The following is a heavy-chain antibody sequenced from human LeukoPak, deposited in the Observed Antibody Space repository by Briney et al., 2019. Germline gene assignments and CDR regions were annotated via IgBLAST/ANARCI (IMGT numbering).Heavy chain of an antibody. CDR2: ISYDGSNK. CDR1: GFTFSSYG. D-gene: IGHD6-13*01. V-gene: IGHV3-30*03. Sequence: PGGSLRLSCAASGFTFSSYGMHWVRQAPGKGLEWVAVISYDGSNKYYADSVKGRFTISRDNSKNTLYLQMNSLRAEDTAVYYCAIAAAGNYYYYGMDVWGQGTTVTVSS. CDR3: AIAAAGNYYYYGMDV. J-gene: IGHJ6*02.